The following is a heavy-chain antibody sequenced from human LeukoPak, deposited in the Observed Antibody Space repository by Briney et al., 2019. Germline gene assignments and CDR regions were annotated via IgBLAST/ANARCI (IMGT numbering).Heavy chain of an antibody. D-gene: IGHD5-12*01. Sequence: GGSLRLSCAASGFTVSSNYMSWVRQAPGKGLEWVPVIYSGGSTYYADSVKGRFTISRDNSKNTLYLQMNSLRAEDTAVYYCARDGFKNNWFDPWGQGTLVTVSS. V-gene: IGHV3-66*01. CDR1: GFTVSSNY. J-gene: IGHJ5*02. CDR3: ARDGFKNNWFDP. CDR2: IYSGGST.